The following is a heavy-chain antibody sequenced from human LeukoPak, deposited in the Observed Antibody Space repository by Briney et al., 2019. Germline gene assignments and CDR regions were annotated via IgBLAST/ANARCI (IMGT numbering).Heavy chain of an antibody. D-gene: IGHD2-2*01. V-gene: IGHV4-39*07. CDR3: AGFVVAPAARPEYFQH. CDR1: GGSISSSSYY. CDR2: IYYSGST. J-gene: IGHJ1*01. Sequence: PSETLSLTFTVSGGSISSSSYYWGWIRQPPGKGLEWIGSIYYSGSTYYNPSLKSRVTISVDTSKNQFSLKLSSVTAADTAVYYCAGFVVAPAARPEYFQHWGQGTLVTVSS.